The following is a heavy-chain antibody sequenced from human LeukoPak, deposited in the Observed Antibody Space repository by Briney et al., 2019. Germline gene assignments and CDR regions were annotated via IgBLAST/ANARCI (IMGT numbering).Heavy chain of an antibody. CDR3: VKITSVTGGDC. Sequence: PGGSLRLSCSASGFTFSAYAMYWVRQAPGKGLECVSGISNNGGSSFYADSVKGRFTISRDNSKNTLYLQMSSLRAEDTAVYYCVKITSVTGGDCWGQGTRLTVSS. CDR1: GFTFSAYA. V-gene: IGHV3-64D*09. J-gene: IGHJ4*02. D-gene: IGHD1-1*01. CDR2: ISNNGGSS.